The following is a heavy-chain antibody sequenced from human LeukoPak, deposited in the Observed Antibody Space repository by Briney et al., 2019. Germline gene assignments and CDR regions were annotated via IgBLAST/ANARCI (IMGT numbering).Heavy chain of an antibody. J-gene: IGHJ4*02. V-gene: IGHV4-59*01. CDR1: GGSISSYY. CDR3: ARDPHFNY. CDR2: IYYSGST. Sequence: SETLSLTCTVSGGSISSYYWSWIRQPPGKGLEWIGYIYYSGSTNYNPSLKSRVTISIDTSKNQFSLKLSSVTAADTAVYYCARDPHFNYWGQGTLVTVSS.